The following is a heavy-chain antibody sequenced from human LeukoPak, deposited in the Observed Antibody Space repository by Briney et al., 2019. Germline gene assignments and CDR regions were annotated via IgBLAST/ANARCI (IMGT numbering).Heavy chain of an antibody. D-gene: IGHD5-12*01. CDR3: ARDKGGSEDY. Sequence: GGSLRLSCAASGFTFNSYWMSWVRQPPGKGLEWVANIKQDGSEEYYVDSVKGRFTISRDNAKNSLYLQMTSLRAEDTAVYYCARDKGGSEDYWGQGTLVTVSS. J-gene: IGHJ4*02. CDR2: IKQDGSEE. CDR1: GFTFNSYW. V-gene: IGHV3-7*03.